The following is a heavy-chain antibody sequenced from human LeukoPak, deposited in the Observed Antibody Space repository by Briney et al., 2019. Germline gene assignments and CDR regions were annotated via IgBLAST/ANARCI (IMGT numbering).Heavy chain of an antibody. Sequence: SETLSLTCAVYGGSFSGYYWSWIRQPPGKGLEWIGEVNHSGSTNYNPSLKSRVTISVDTSKNQFSLKLSSVTAVDTAVYYCARGNYGDYGHDAFDIWGQGTMVTVSS. J-gene: IGHJ3*02. D-gene: IGHD4-17*01. CDR1: GGSFSGYY. V-gene: IGHV4-34*01. CDR2: VNHSGST. CDR3: ARGNYGDYGHDAFDI.